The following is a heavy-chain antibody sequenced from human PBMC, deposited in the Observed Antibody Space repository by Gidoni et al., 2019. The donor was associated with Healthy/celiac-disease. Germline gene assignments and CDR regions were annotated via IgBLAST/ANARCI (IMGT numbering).Heavy chain of an antibody. D-gene: IGHD2-15*01. CDR1: GGAISSYY. CDR2: IYYSGST. CDR3: ARVGRAVVAAAYFDY. J-gene: IGHJ4*02. V-gene: IGHV4-59*01. Sequence: QVQLQESGPGLVKPSETLSLTCTAAGGAISSYYWSWIRQPPGKGLEWIGYIYYSGSTNYNPSLKSRVTISVDTSKNQFSLKLSSVTAADTAVYYCARVGRAVVAAAYFDYWGQGTLVTVSS.